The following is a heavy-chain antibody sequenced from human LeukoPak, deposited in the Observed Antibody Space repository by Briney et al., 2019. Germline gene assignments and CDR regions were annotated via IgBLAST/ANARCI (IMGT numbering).Heavy chain of an antibody. V-gene: IGHV3-21*01. CDR1: GFTFSYYS. J-gene: IGHJ4*02. CDR3: ASVNKLERGEVDY. CDR2: ISSSSSYI. D-gene: IGHD1-1*01. Sequence: PGGSLRLSCAASGFTFSYYSMNWVRQAPGKGLEWVSSISSSSSYIYYADSVKGRFTISRDNAKNSLYLQMNSLRAEDTAMYYCASVNKLERGEVDYWGQGTLVTVSS.